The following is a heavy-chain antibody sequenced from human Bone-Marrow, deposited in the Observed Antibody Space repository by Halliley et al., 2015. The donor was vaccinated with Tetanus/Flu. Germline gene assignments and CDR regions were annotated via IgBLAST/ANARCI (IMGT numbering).Heavy chain of an antibody. Sequence: QLVQSGAEVKKPGESLRISCKGSGYSFTTYWIGWVRQVPGKGLELMGIIYPGDSDTRYSPSFQGQVIISADKSVNTAYLQWSTLKASDPAMYYCAALIAASHFTDYWGPGTRVTVSS. CDR1: GYSFTTYW. D-gene: IGHD6-13*01. CDR3: AALIAASHFTDY. V-gene: IGHV5-51*01. J-gene: IGHJ4*02. CDR2: IYPGDSDT.